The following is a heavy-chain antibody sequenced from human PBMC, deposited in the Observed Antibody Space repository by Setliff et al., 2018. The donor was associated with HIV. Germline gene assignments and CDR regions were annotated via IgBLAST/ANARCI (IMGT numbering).Heavy chain of an antibody. Sequence: PGGSLRLSCAASGFAFSTYWMHWVRQAPGKGLVWVSRINTDERYTLYADSVKGRFTISRDNAKSTLYLQMNSLRAEDTATYYCARGRRDCSSGSCYGPYYVDVWGKGTTVTVSS. CDR1: GFAFSTYW. D-gene: IGHD2-15*01. CDR2: INTDERYT. J-gene: IGHJ6*03. CDR3: ARGRRDCSSGSCYGPYYVDV. V-gene: IGHV3-74*01.